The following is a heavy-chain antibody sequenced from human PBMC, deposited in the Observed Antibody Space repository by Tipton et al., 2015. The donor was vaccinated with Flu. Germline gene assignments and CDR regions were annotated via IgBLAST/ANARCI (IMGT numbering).Heavy chain of an antibody. J-gene: IGHJ5*02. CDR1: GGSISSSSYY. CDR2: IYYSGST. V-gene: IGHV4-39*07. D-gene: IGHD3-10*01. Sequence: TLSLTCTVSGGSISSSSYYWGWIRQPPGKGLEWIGSIYYSGSTYYNPSLKSRVTISVDTSKNQFSLKLSSVTAADTAVYYCASFGSGSHLNWFDPWGQGTLVTVSS. CDR3: ASFGSGSHLNWFDP.